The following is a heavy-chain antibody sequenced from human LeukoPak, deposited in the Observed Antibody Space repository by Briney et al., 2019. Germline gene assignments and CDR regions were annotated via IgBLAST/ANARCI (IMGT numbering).Heavy chain of an antibody. D-gene: IGHD1-26*01. CDR3: ARKSRGYSGSYDY. J-gene: IGHJ4*02. V-gene: IGHV4-34*01. Sequence: PSETLSLTCAVYGGSFSGYYWSWIRQPPGKGLEWIGEINHSGSTNYNPSLKSRVTISVDTSKNQFSLKLSSVTAADTAVYYCARKSRGYSGSYDYWGQGTLVTVSS. CDR2: INHSGST. CDR1: GGSFSGYY.